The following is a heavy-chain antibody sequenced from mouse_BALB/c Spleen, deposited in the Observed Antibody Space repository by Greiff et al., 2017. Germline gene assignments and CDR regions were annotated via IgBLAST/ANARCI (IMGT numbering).Heavy chain of an antibody. CDR2: ISSGGSYT. D-gene: IGHD2-14*01. V-gene: IGHV5-9-3*01. J-gene: IGHJ1*01. CDR1: GFTFSSYA. Sequence: EVQLVESGGGLVKPGGSLKLSCAASGFTFSSYAMSWVRQTPEKRLEWVATISSGGSYTYYPDSVKGRFTISRDNAKHTLYLQMSSLRSEDTDTFYCARHEQYAEGDWYFDVWGEGTTVTVSS. CDR3: ARHEQYAEGDWYFDV.